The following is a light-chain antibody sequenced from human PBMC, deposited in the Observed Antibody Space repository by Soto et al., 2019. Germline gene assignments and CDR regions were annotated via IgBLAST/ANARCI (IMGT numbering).Light chain of an antibody. V-gene: IGKV1-39*01. CDR2: GSS. Sequence: DIHMTRSASALSPSVGDRFTLPCRASQSISRHLNWYQQKPGRAPRLLIYGSSNLQGGVPSRFSGSGSGTDFTVTISSLLPEDFATYYCQQGYSTPVTFGQGTRLEI. CDR1: QSISRH. CDR3: QQGYSTPVT. J-gene: IGKJ5*01.